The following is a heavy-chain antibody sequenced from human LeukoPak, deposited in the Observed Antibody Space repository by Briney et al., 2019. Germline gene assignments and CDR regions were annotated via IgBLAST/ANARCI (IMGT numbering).Heavy chain of an antibody. V-gene: IGHV3-33*06. CDR2: IWNDGSDK. Sequence: GGSLRLPCAASGFTFSSYGIHWARQAPGKGLEWVAVIWNDGSDKYYADSVKGRFTISRDNSKNTLYLQMKSLRAEDTAVYYCAKPTRGSGSFLIDFWGQGTLVTVSS. CDR3: AKPTRGSGSFLIDF. CDR1: GFTFSSYG. D-gene: IGHD1-26*01. J-gene: IGHJ4*02.